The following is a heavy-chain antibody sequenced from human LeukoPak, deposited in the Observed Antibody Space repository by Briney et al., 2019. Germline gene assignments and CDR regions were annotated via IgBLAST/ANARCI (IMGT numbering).Heavy chain of an antibody. Sequence: GGSLRLSCAASGFTFSNYAMGWVRQAPGKGLEWVSSIKGGGGDPFYAESVRGRFTISRDNSKNTLYPQLNSLRAEDTAVYFCAKGGHDFNPFYCWGQGTLVTVSS. CDR2: IKGGGGDP. CDR1: GFTFSNYA. D-gene: IGHD2-21*02. J-gene: IGHJ4*02. CDR3: AKGGHDFNPFYC. V-gene: IGHV3-23*01.